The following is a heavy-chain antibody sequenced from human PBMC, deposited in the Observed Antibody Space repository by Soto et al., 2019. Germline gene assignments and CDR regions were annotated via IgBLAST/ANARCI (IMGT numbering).Heavy chain of an antibody. J-gene: IGHJ5*02. CDR3: ARHAYGDYVQNWFDP. D-gene: IGHD4-17*01. CDR1: GFTFSSYS. Sequence: GGSLRLSCAASGFTFSSYSMNWVRQAPGKGLEWVSYISSSSSTIYYADSVKGRFTISRDNAKNSLYLQMNSLRDEDTAVYYCARHAYGDYVQNWFDPWGQGTLVTVSS. V-gene: IGHV3-48*02. CDR2: ISSSSSTI.